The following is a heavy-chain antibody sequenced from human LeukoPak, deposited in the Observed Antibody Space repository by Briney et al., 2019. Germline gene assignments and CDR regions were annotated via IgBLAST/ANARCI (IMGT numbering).Heavy chain of an antibody. Sequence: GGSLRLSCAASGFTFSSYAMHWVRQAPGKGLEWVVVISYDESNKYYADSVKGRFTISRDNSKNTLYLQMNSLRAEDTAAYYCARPNLTYYYGSGSYWIGAFDIWGQGTMVTVSS. V-gene: IGHV3-30*04. J-gene: IGHJ3*02. CDR3: ARPNLTYYYGSGSYWIGAFDI. CDR1: GFTFSSYA. D-gene: IGHD3-10*01. CDR2: ISYDESNK.